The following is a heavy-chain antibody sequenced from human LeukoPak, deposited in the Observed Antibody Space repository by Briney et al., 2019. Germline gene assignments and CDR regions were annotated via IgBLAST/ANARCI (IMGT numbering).Heavy chain of an antibody. CDR2: IKQDGSEK. D-gene: IGHD6-19*01. Sequence: GGSLRLSCAASGFTFSTYWMTWVRQAPGKGLEWVANIKQDGSEKYYEDSMKGRFTISRDNAKSSLYLQMKSLRAEDTAVYYCAKGPWLAYPYYFDYWGQGTLVTVSS. CDR1: GFTFSTYW. J-gene: IGHJ4*02. V-gene: IGHV3-7*03. CDR3: AKGPWLAYPYYFDY.